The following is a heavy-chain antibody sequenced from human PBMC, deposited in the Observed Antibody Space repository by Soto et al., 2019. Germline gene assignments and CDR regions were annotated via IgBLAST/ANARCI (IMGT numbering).Heavy chain of an antibody. CDR1: GFWFGGYL. CDR3: VRSRSGAVADSFDL. V-gene: IGHV3-30-3*01. D-gene: IGHD3-10*01. CDR2: VSKDGSVK. Sequence: PGGSLRLSCAASGFWFGGYLMSWVRQAPGRGLEWVAVVSKDGSVKYWIDSVKGRFTLSRDNSKNTVYLEMNSLRPEDTGVYHCVRSRSGAVADSFDLWGQGTLVTVSS. J-gene: IGHJ4*02.